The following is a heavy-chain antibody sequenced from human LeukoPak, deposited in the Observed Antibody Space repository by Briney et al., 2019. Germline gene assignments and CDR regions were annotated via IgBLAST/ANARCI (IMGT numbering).Heavy chain of an antibody. Sequence: ASVKVSCKASGGTLSSYAISRVRQAPGQGLEWMGWISTYNGNTNYAQKLQGRVTLTTDTSTYTAYMELRSLRSGDTAVYYCARNYYDGRGYPKFDYWGQGTLVTVSS. CDR1: GGTLSSYA. V-gene: IGHV1-18*01. J-gene: IGHJ4*02. CDR2: ISTYNGNT. D-gene: IGHD3-22*01. CDR3: ARNYYDGRGYPKFDY.